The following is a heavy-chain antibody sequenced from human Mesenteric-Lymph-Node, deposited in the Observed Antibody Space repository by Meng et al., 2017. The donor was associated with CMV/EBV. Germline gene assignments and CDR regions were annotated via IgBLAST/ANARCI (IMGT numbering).Heavy chain of an antibody. D-gene: IGHD4-11*01. J-gene: IGHJ6*02. CDR1: GFTFSSYA. CDR2: ISWDGGST. Sequence: GGSLRLSCAASGFTFSSYAMSWVRQAPGKGLEWVSLISWDGGSTYYADSVKGRFTISRDKSKNSLYLQMNSLRIEDTAVYYCAKDMGTHHPNNYGFSDYYYYAMDVWGQGTTVTVSS. V-gene: IGHV3-43*02. CDR3: AKDMGTHHPNNYGFSDYYYYAMDV.